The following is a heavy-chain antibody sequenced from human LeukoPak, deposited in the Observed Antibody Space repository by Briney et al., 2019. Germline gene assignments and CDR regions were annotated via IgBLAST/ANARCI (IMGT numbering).Heavy chain of an antibody. CDR3: VRHSSSHYYSSMDV. CDR2: IYYSGST. D-gene: IGHD6-6*01. CDR1: GGSISSISYY. J-gene: IGHJ6*02. V-gene: IGHV4-39*01. Sequence: SETLSLTCTVSGGSISSISYYWGWIRQHPGKGLEWIGSIYYSGSTYSNPSLKSRVTISADMSKNQFSLKLSSVTAADTAVYYCVRHSSSHYYSSMDVWGQGTTVTVSS.